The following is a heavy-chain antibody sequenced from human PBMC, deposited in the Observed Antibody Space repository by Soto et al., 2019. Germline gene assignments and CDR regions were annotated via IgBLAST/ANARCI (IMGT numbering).Heavy chain of an antibody. D-gene: IGHD2-21*02. V-gene: IGHV4-39*07. CDR2: IYYSGST. J-gene: IGHJ6*02. Sequence: SETLSLTCTVSGGSISSGDYYWGWIRQPPGKGLEWIGSIYYSGSTYYNPSLKSRVTISVDMSKNQFSLKLNSVTAADTAVYYCARDLWGYCGADCYPLDVWGQGTTVTVSS. CDR3: ARDLWGYCGADCYPLDV. CDR1: GGSISSGDYY.